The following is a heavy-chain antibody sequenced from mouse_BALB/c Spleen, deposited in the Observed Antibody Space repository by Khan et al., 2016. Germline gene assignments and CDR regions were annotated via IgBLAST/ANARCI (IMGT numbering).Heavy chain of an antibody. J-gene: IGHJ4*01. CDR1: GFNIKDYY. Sequence: VQLQQPGAELVRSGASVKLSCTASGFNIKDYYMHWVKQRPEQGLEWIGWIDPENGDTEYAPKFQGKATMTADTSSNTAYLQRSSLTSEDTDVYYCNACDYKANDYRGQGTSVTASS. CDR2: IDPENGDT. V-gene: IGHV14-4*02. CDR3: NACDYKANDY.